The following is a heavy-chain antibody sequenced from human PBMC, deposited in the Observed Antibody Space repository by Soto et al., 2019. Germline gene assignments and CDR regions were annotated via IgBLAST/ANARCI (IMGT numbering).Heavy chain of an antibody. J-gene: IGHJ3*02. CDR2: IGSDGSST. CDR3: AKQIGYSSALDAFDI. CDR1: GFTFSNYW. D-gene: IGHD6-19*01. Sequence: LRLSCAASGFTFSNYWMHWVRQAPGKGLEWVSPIGSDGSSTNYADSVKGRFTISRDNSKNTLYLQMNSLRAEDTAVYYCAKQIGYSSALDAFDIWGQGTMVTVSS. V-gene: IGHV3-74*01.